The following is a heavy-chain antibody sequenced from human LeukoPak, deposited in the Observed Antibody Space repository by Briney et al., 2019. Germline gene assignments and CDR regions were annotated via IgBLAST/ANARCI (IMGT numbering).Heavy chain of an antibody. Sequence: PGRSLRLSCAASGFTFSSYGMHWVRQAPGKGLEWVAVISYDGSNKYYADSVKGRFTISRDNSKNTLYLQMNSLRAEDTAVYYCAKNPLGPAGDYVAHFDYWGQGTLVTVSS. CDR2: ISYDGSNK. V-gene: IGHV3-30*18. CDR3: AKNPLGPAGDYVAHFDY. CDR1: GFTFSSYG. J-gene: IGHJ4*02. D-gene: IGHD4-17*01.